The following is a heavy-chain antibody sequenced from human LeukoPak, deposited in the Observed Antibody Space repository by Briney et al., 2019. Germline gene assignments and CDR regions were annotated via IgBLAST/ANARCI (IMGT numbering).Heavy chain of an antibody. CDR1: GGSISTSSYY. J-gene: IGHJ4*02. CDR3: AKLPQEQYYFDY. D-gene: IGHD1-26*01. Sequence: SETLSLTCTVSGGSISTSSYYWGWIRQPPGKGLEWIGSIYYSGSTYYNPSLKSRVTISVDTSMNQFSLKLSSVTAADTAVYYCAKLPQEQYYFDYWGQGALVTVSS. CDR2: IYYSGST. V-gene: IGHV4-39*01.